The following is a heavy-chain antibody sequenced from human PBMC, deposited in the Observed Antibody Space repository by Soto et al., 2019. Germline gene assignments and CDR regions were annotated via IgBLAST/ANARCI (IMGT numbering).Heavy chain of an antibody. Sequence: QVQLQQWGAGRLKPSETLSLTCAVYGGSFSGYYWSWIRQPPGKGLEWIGEINHSGSTNNTPSLKRRVTISVDTSKKQFSLKLSSVTASDTAGYYCSRGSGSLGLWGQGTLVTVSS. CDR2: INHSGST. CDR3: SRGSGSLGL. V-gene: IGHV4-34*01. D-gene: IGHD1-26*01. CDR1: GGSFSGYY. J-gene: IGHJ4*02.